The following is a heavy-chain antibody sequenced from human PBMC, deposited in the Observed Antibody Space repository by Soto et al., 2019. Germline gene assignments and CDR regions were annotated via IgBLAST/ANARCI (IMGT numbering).Heavy chain of an antibody. D-gene: IGHD3-22*01. V-gene: IGHV3-9*01. Sequence: LRLSCAASGFTFDDYAMHWVRQAPGKGLEWVSGINWNSDTIGYADSVKGRFTVSRDNAKGSLLLQMSSLRAEDTAVYFCAMSNSNDLYYHFESWGQGTPVTVPQ. CDR2: INWNSDTI. CDR1: GFTFDDYA. J-gene: IGHJ4*02. CDR3: AMSNSNDLYYHFES.